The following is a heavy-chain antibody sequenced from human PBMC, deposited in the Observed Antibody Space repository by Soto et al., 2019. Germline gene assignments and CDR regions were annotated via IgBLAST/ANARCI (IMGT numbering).Heavy chain of an antibody. V-gene: IGHV1-69*13. D-gene: IGHD5-12*01. J-gene: IGHJ5*02. CDR2: IIPIFGTA. Sequence: SVKVSCKASGGTFSSYAISWVRQAPGQGLEWMGGIIPIFGTANYAQKFQGRVTITADESTSTAYMELSSLRSEDTAVYYCARGYSGYDLENWFDPWGQGTLVTVSS. CDR1: GGTFSSYA. CDR3: ARGYSGYDLENWFDP.